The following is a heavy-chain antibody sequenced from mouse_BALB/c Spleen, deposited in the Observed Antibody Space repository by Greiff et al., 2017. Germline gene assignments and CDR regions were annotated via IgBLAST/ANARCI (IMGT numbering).Heavy chain of an antibody. V-gene: IGHV3-2*02. D-gene: IGHD2-1*01. Sequence: EVMLVESGPGLVKPSQSLSLTCTVTGYSITSDYAWNWIRQFPGNKLEWMGYISYSGSTSYNPSLKSRISITRDTSKNQVFLQLNSVTTEDTATYYCARDDGNPWFAYWGQGTLVTVSA. CDR2: ISYSGST. J-gene: IGHJ3*01. CDR1: GYSITSDYA. CDR3: ARDDGNPWFAY.